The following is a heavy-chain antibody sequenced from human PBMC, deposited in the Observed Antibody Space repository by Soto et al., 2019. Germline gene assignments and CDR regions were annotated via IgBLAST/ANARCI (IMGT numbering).Heavy chain of an antibody. J-gene: IGHJ4*02. D-gene: IGHD6-19*01. V-gene: IGHV3-30-3*01. CDR1: GFTFSSYA. Sequence: SLRLSCAASGFTFSSYAMHWVRQAPGKGLEWVAVISYDGSNKYYADSVKGRFTISRDNSKNTLYLQMNSLRAEDTAVYYCPRVDSSGWYPPRYYFDYWGQGTLVTVSS. CDR2: ISYDGSNK. CDR3: PRVDSSGWYPPRYYFDY.